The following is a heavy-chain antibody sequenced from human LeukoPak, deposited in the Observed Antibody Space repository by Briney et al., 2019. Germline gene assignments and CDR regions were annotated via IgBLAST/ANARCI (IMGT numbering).Heavy chain of an antibody. CDR2: IIPIFGTA. CDR1: GGTFSSYA. Sequence: GASVTVSSKPSGGTFSSYAIVWVRQAPGQGLEWLGGIIPIFGTANYAQEFQGRVTITTDESTSTAYMELSSMRSEATAVYYCARDSGDSSSYKEGYYYYYYMDVWGKGTTVTV. D-gene: IGHD6-6*01. CDR3: ARDSGDSSSYKEGYYYYYYMDV. J-gene: IGHJ6*03. V-gene: IGHV1-69*05.